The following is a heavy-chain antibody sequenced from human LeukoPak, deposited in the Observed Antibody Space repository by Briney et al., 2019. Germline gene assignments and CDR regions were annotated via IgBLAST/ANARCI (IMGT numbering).Heavy chain of an antibody. Sequence: PGGSLRLSCAASGSTFSSYWMSWVRQAPGKGLEWVANINEDGSEKYYVDSVRGRFTISRDNAKNSLYLQMNSLRAEDTAVYYCARTLGYCSGGSCYCWFDPWGQGTLVTVSS. CDR1: GSTFSSYW. J-gene: IGHJ5*02. CDR2: INEDGSEK. CDR3: ARTLGYCSGGSCYCWFDP. V-gene: IGHV3-7*01. D-gene: IGHD2-15*01.